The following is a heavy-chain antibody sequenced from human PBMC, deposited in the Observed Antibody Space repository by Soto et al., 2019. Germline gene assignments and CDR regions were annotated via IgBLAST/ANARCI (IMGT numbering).Heavy chain of an antibody. D-gene: IGHD3-3*01. J-gene: IGHJ6*02. V-gene: IGHV3-23*01. CDR3: AKGGRGVGITPIYYYYYGMDV. CDR2: ISGSGGST. Sequence: GGSLRLSCAASGFTFSSYAMSWVRQAPGKGLEWVSAISGSGGSTYYADSVKGRFTISRDNSKNTLYLQMNSLRAEDTAVYYCAKGGRGVGITPIYYYYYGMDVWGQGNTVTAP. CDR1: GFTFSSYA.